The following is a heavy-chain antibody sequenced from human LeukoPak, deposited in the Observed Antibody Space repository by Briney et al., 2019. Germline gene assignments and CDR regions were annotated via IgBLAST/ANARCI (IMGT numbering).Heavy chain of an antibody. V-gene: IGHV3-23*01. CDR1: GSTFSSYA. D-gene: IGHD1-26*01. Sequence: GGSLRLSCAASGSTFSSYAMSWARQAPGKGLEWVSAISGSGHSAFYTDSVKGRFTISRDNSKYTVYLQMNSLRVEDTAVYYCAKALRDSGDYNDAFDVWGQGTMVTVSS. CDR2: ISGSGHSA. J-gene: IGHJ3*01. CDR3: AKALRDSGDYNDAFDV.